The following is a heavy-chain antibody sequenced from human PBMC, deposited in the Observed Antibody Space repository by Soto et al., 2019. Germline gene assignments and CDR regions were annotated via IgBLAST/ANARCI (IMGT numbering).Heavy chain of an antibody. Sequence: SETLSLTCTVSGGSISSSSYYWGWIRQPPGKGLEWIGSIYYSGSTYYNPSLKSRVTITRDTSASTAHMDLSNLRSEDTAVYYCVRDTLLDNTMIGYDYWGQGTLVTVSS. CDR2: IYYSGST. CDR3: VRDTLLDNTMIGYDY. J-gene: IGHJ4*02. V-gene: IGHV4-39*02. CDR1: GGSISSSSYY. D-gene: IGHD3-22*01.